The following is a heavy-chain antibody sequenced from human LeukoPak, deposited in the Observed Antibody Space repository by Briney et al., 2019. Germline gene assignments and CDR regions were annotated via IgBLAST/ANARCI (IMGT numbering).Heavy chain of an antibody. CDR1: GGSISSSSYY. Sequence: SETLSLTCTVSGGSISSSSYYWGWIRQPPGKGLEWIGSIYHSGSTYYNPSLKSRVTISVDTSKNQFSLKLSSVTAADTAVYYCARGGVAMIVVVSDYWGQGTLVTVSS. CDR3: ARGGVAMIVVVSDY. V-gene: IGHV4-39*07. D-gene: IGHD3-22*01. CDR2: IYHSGST. J-gene: IGHJ4*02.